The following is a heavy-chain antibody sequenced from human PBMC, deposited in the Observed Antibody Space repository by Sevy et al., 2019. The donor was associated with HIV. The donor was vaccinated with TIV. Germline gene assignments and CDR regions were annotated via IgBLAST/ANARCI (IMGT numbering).Heavy chain of an antibody. J-gene: IGHJ4*02. Sequence: GGSLRLSCAASGFAFYEYCMSWIRQAPGKGLEWVATLSFGCGKINYADSVKGRLTISRENSKNSFYLQIDNLRVEDTALYYCAREGSSRPHDYWGQVTWVTVSS. CDR1: GFAFYEYC. CDR3: AREGSSRPHDY. CDR2: LSFGCGKI. V-gene: IGHV3-23*01.